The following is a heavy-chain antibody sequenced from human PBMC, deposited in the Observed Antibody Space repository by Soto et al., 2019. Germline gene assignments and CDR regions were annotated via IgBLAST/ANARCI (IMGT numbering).Heavy chain of an antibody. J-gene: IGHJ6*02. D-gene: IGHD3-10*01. CDR2: IYYSGST. CDR3: ARSKVSGSGSYYAPDFYYYYGMDV. CDR1: GGSISSGGYY. Sequence: PSETLYLNCTVSGGSISSGGYYWSWIRQHPGKGLEWIGYIYYSGSTYYNPSLKSRVTISIDTSKNQFSLKVTSVTAADTAVYYCARSKVSGSGSYYAPDFYYYYGMDVWGQGTTVTVSS. V-gene: IGHV4-31*03.